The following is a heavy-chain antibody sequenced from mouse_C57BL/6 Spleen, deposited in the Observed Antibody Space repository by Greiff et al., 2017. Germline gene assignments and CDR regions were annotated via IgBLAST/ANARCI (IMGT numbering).Heavy chain of an antibody. D-gene: IGHD1-1*01. V-gene: IGHV1-72*01. J-gene: IGHJ4*01. CDR3: LITTDYYAMDY. Sequence: QVQLQQPGAELVKPGASVKLFFKASGYTFTSYWIHWVKQMPGRGPEWIGRIDPSSGGNKYNEKVKSKATLTVDKPSSTAYMQLSSLTSEDSAVYYCLITTDYYAMDYWGQGTSVTVSS. CDR2: IDPSSGGN. CDR1: GYTFTSYW.